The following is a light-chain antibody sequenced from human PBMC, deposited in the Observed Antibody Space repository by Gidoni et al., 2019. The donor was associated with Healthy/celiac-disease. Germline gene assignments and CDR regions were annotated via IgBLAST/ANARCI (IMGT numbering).Light chain of an antibody. CDR3: QAWDSSTVV. Sequence: YELTQPPSVSVSPGQTASITCSGGKLGDKYACWYQQKPGQSPVLVLYHDSKRPSGIPERFSGSNSGNTATLTISGTQAMDEADYYCQAWDSSTVVFGGGTKLTVL. CDR1: KLGDKY. CDR2: HDS. V-gene: IGLV3-1*01. J-gene: IGLJ2*01.